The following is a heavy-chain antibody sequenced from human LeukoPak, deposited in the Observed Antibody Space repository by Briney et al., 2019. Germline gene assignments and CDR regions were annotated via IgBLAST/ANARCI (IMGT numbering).Heavy chain of an antibody. V-gene: IGHV1-2*02. D-gene: IGHD6-19*01. CDR1: GYTFTGYY. J-gene: IGHJ4*02. Sequence: ASVKVSCKASGYTFTGYYMHWVRQAPGQGLEWMGWINPNSGGTNYAQKFQGRVTMTRDTSISTAYMELSRLRSDDTAVYYCARDLYSGPGGWYGYWGQGTLVTVSS. CDR2: INPNSGGT. CDR3: ARDLYSGPGGWYGY.